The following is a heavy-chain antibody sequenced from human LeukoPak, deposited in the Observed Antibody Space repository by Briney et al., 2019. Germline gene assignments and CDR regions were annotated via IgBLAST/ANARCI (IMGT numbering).Heavy chain of an antibody. V-gene: IGHV1-69*04. CDR2: NIPILGIA. CDR3: ASGGSGALNFDY. J-gene: IGHJ4*02. CDR1: GGTFSSYA. D-gene: IGHD3-16*01. Sequence: SAKVSCKASGGTFSSYAISWVRQAPGQGLEWMGRNIPILGIANYAQKFQGRVTIPADKSTSTAYMELSSLRSEDTAVYYCASGGSGALNFDYWGQGTLVSVCS.